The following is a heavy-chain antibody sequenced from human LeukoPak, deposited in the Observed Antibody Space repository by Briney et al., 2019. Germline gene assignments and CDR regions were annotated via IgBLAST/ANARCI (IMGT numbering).Heavy chain of an antibody. J-gene: IGHJ5*02. D-gene: IGHD2-2*01. CDR3: ARDIVVVPAANWFDP. Sequence: PPASVNVSCKASGYTFTSYGISWVRQAPGQGLEWMGWISAYNGNTNYAQKLQGRVTMTTDTSTSTAYMELRSLRSDDTAVYYCARDIVVVPAANWFDPWGQGTLVTVSS. CDR2: ISAYNGNT. CDR1: GYTFTSYG. V-gene: IGHV1-18*01.